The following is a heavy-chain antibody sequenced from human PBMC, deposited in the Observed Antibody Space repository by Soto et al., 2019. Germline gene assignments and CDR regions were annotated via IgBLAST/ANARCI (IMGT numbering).Heavy chain of an antibody. V-gene: IGHV4-59*01. Sequence: PSETLSLTCTVSGGSISSYYWSWIRQPPGKGLEWIGYIYYSGSTNYNPSLKSRVTISVDTSKNQFSLKLSSLTAADTAVYYCARGVDRQWADYWGRGTLVTVS. CDR2: IYYSGST. CDR3: ARGVDRQWADY. CDR1: GGSISSYY. D-gene: IGHD6-19*01. J-gene: IGHJ4*02.